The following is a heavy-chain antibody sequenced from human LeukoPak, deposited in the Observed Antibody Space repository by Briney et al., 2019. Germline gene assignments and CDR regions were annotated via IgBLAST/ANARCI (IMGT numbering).Heavy chain of an antibody. D-gene: IGHD6-6*01. J-gene: IGHJ4*02. CDR3: AKDSAKQAARPTLSVY. Sequence: GGSLRLSCAASGFTFSSYGMHWVRQAPGKGLEWVAFIRYDGSNKYYADSVKGRFTISRDNSKNTLYLQMNSQRAEDTAVYYCAKDSAKQAARPTLSVYWGQGTLVTVSS. CDR1: GFTFSSYG. CDR2: IRYDGSNK. V-gene: IGHV3-30*02.